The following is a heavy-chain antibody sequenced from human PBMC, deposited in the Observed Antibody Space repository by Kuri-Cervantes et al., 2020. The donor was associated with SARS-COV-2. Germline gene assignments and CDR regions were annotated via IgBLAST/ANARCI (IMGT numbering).Heavy chain of an antibody. V-gene: IGHV3-23*01. Sequence: GESLKISCAASGFTFSSYAMSWVRQAPGKGLEWVSAISGSGGSTYYADSVKGRFTISRDNSKNTLYLQMNSLRAEDTAVYYCARDDVEVDTAMDYYYMDVWGKGTTVTVSS. CDR2: ISGSGGST. CDR3: ARDDVEVDTAMDYYYMDV. D-gene: IGHD5-18*01. J-gene: IGHJ6*03. CDR1: GFTFSSYA.